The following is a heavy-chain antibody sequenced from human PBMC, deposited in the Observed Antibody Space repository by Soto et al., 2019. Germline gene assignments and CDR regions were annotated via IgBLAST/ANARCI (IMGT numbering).Heavy chain of an antibody. CDR2: ISYSDGS. Sequence: SMSGRSFYWGWMRQPPGKGLEWIASISYSDGSFYNSSLKSRLTISVDTSKNQFSLSLRSVTAADTAVYYCASHRTFWPFDYWGQGTVVTVSS. CDR1: SMSGRSFY. J-gene: IGHJ4*02. CDR3: ASHRTFWPFDY. D-gene: IGHD2-8*01. V-gene: IGHV4-39*01.